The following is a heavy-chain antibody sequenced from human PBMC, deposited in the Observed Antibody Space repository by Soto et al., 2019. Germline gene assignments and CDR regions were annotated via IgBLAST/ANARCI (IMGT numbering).Heavy chain of an antibody. CDR2: IIPILGIA. CDR3: AINPHVVPRRPYCYMDV. V-gene: IGHV1-69*02. Sequence: ASVNVSCKASGGTFSSYTISWVRQAPGQGLEWMGRIIPILGIANYAQKFQGRVTITADKSTSTAYMELSSLRSEDTAVYYCAINPHVVPRRPYCYMDVWGKGTTVTVSS. D-gene: IGHD1-20*01. CDR1: GGTFSSYT. J-gene: IGHJ6*03.